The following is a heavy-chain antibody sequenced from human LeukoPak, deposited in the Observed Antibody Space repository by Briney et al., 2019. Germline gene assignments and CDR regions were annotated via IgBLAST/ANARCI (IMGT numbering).Heavy chain of an antibody. Sequence: SETLSLTCAVYGVSFSGYYWSWIRQPPGKGLEWIGEINHSGSTNYNPSLKSRVTISVDTSKNQFSLKLSSVTAADTAVYYCAREIIAAAVGGWFDPWGQGTLVTVSS. CDR3: AREIIAAAVGGWFDP. D-gene: IGHD6-13*01. V-gene: IGHV4-34*01. CDR1: GVSFSGYY. CDR2: INHSGST. J-gene: IGHJ5*02.